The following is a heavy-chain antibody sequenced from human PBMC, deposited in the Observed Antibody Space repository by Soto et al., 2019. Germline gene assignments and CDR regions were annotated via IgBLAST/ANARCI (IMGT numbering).Heavy chain of an antibody. J-gene: IGHJ4*02. Sequence: GASVKLSCKASGYTFTSYGISWVRQAPGQGLEWMGRIIPILGIANYAQKFQGRVTITADKSTSTAYMELSSLRSEDTAVYYCARQLNSGYDSVHFDYWGQGTLVTVSS. D-gene: IGHD5-12*01. CDR3: ARQLNSGYDSVHFDY. V-gene: IGHV1-69*04. CDR1: GYTFTSYG. CDR2: IIPILGIA.